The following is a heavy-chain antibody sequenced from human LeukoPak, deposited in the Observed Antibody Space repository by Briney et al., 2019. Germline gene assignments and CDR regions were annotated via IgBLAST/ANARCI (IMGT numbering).Heavy chain of an antibody. D-gene: IGHD6-19*01. CDR2: IYTSGST. CDR3: ARDKGLKYSSGWDGGYWFDP. Sequence: PSETLSLTCTVSGGSISSSTYYWSWIRQPAGKGLEWIGRIYTSGSTNYNPSLKSRVTMSVDTSKNQFSLKLSSVAAADTAVYYCARDKGLKYSSGWDGGYWFDPWGQGTLVIVSS. J-gene: IGHJ5*02. CDR1: GGSISSSTYY. V-gene: IGHV4-61*02.